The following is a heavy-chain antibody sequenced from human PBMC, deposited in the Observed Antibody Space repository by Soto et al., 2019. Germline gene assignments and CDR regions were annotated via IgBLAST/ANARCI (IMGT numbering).Heavy chain of an antibody. CDR3: AKQGIVSKYAYPPSRF. Sequence: SETLSLPCDVSGVSVSSTYYSWGWIRQPPGKALEWIGAVYFNGNTYNNPSLRSRPRMSVDTSKNQVFLTLDSVTAADTAVYLCAKQGIVSKYAYPPSRFWGRGTLFTVSS. J-gene: IGHJ2*01. CDR2: VYFNGNT. D-gene: IGHD3-16*02. V-gene: IGHV4-39*01. CDR1: GVSVSSTYYS.